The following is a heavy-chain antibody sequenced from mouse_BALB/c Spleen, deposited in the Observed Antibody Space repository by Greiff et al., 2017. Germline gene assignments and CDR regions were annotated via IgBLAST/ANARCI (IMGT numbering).Heavy chain of an antibody. V-gene: IGHV1-87*01. CDR2: IYPGDGDT. CDR1: GYTFTSYW. J-gene: IGHJ2*01. Sequence: VQLVESGAELARPGASVKLSCKASGYTFTSYWMQWVKQRPGQGLEWIGAIYPGDGDTRYTQKFKGKATLTADKSSSTAYMQLSSLASEDSAVYYCARSGDSRLYYFDYWGQGTTLTVSS. D-gene: IGHD3-2*01. CDR3: ARSGDSRLYYFDY.